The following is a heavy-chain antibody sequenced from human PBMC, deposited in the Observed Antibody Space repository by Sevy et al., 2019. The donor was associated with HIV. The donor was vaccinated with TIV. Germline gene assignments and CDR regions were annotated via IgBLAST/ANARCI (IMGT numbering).Heavy chain of an antibody. J-gene: IGHJ3*02. CDR3: ARSRGWRDAFDI. CDR2: IKQDGSDE. CDR1: GFTFSSYW. Sequence: EGSLRLSCAASGFTFSSYWMTWVRQAPGKGLEWVANIKQDGSDEYYVDSVKGRFTISRDNAKNSLYLQMNSLRGEDTAVYYCARSRGWRDAFDIWGQGTMVTVSS. V-gene: IGHV3-7*01. D-gene: IGHD3-10*01.